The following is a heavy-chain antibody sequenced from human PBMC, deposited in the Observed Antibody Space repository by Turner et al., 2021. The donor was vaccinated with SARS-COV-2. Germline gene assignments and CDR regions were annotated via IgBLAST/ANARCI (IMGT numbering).Heavy chain of an antibody. J-gene: IGHJ2*01. D-gene: IGHD1-26*01. CDR3: AKVGGWELRRKWFFDL. Sequence: EVQLLESGGGLVQPGGSLRLYCAASGFTFSNYAMSWVRQAPGKGLEWVSFLSGSGDSTYHADSVKGRFTISRDNSKNTLYLQMNSLRAEDTAVYYCAKVGGWELRRKWFFDLWGRGTLVSVSS. V-gene: IGHV3-23*01. CDR2: LSGSGDST. CDR1: GFTFSNYA.